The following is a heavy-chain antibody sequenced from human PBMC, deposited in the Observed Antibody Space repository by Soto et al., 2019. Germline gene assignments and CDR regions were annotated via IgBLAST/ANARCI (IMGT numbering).Heavy chain of an antibody. CDR3: ARGGDGYNYGDAFDI. CDR1: GGSFSGYY. J-gene: IGHJ3*02. D-gene: IGHD5-12*01. V-gene: IGHV4-34*01. CDR2: INHSGST. Sequence: SETLSLTCAVYGGSFSGYYWSWIRQPPGKGLEWIGEINHSGSTNYNPSLKSRVTISVDTSKNQFSLKLGSVTAADTAVYYCARGGDGYNYGDAFDIWGQGTMVTVSS.